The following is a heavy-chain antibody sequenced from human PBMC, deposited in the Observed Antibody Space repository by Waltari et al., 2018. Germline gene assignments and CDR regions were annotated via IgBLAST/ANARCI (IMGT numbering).Heavy chain of an antibody. CDR1: GFTFSSYA. CDR2: ISGSGGST. D-gene: IGHD6-13*01. Sequence: EVQLLESGGGLVQPGGSLRLSCAASGFTFSSYAMSWVRQAPGKGLGWVSAISGSGGSTYYADSVKGRFTISRDKSKNTLYLQMNSLRAEDTAVYYCAKDFGSSNAFDIWGQGTMVTVSS. CDR3: AKDFGSSNAFDI. J-gene: IGHJ3*02. V-gene: IGHV3-23*01.